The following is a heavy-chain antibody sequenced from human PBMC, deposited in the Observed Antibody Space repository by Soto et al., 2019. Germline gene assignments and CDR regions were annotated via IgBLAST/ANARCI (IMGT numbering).Heavy chain of an antibody. Sequence: QVQLQESGPGLVKPSQTLSLTCAVSGGSINSDTYYWSWIRQHPGKGLEWIGYVYYTGSTYYSPSLKSRVTISVDTSKNQFSLKLSSVTAADTAVYYCATKTYYDSSGYYVDWGQGTLVTVSS. CDR2: VYYTGST. D-gene: IGHD3-22*01. J-gene: IGHJ4*02. V-gene: IGHV4-31*11. CDR3: ATKTYYDSSGYYVD. CDR1: GGSINSDTYY.